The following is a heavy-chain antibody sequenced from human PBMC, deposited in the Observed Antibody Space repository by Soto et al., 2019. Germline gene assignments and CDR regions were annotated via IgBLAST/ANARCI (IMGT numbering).Heavy chain of an antibody. CDR2: IYYSGGT. V-gene: IGHV4-39*01. Sequence: TLSLTCTVSGGSISSSSYYWGWIRQPPGKGLEWIGSIYYSGGTYYNPSLKSRVTISVDTSKNQFSLKLSSVTAADTAVYYCARRWLPYYFDYWGQGTLVTVSS. D-gene: IGHD5-12*01. CDR3: ARRWLPYYFDY. J-gene: IGHJ4*02. CDR1: GGSISSSSYY.